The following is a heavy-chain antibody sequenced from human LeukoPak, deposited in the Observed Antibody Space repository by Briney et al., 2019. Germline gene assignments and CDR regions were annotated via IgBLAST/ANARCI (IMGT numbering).Heavy chain of an antibody. J-gene: IGHJ3*02. Sequence: PGGSLRLSCAASGFTFSSYAMSWVRQAPGKGLEWVSAISGSGGSTYYADSVKGRFTISRDNSKNTPYLQMNSLRAEDTAVYYCAKDPDYYDSSEGDAFDIWGQGTMVTVSS. V-gene: IGHV3-23*01. D-gene: IGHD3-22*01. CDR2: ISGSGGST. CDR1: GFTFSSYA. CDR3: AKDPDYYDSSEGDAFDI.